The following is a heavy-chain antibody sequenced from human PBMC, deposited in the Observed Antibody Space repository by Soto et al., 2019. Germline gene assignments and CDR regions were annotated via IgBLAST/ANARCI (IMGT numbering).Heavy chain of an antibody. J-gene: IGHJ6*02. CDR1: GGTFSSYA. Sequence: QVQLVQSGAEVKKPGSSVKVSCKASGGTFSSYAISWVRQAPGQGLEWMGGIIPIFGTANYAQKFQGRVTITADKSTSTAYMELSRLRSEDTAVYYCARLIVGATYYYYYGMDVWGQGTTVTVSS. D-gene: IGHD1-26*01. CDR3: ARLIVGATYYYYYGMDV. CDR2: IIPIFGTA. V-gene: IGHV1-69*06.